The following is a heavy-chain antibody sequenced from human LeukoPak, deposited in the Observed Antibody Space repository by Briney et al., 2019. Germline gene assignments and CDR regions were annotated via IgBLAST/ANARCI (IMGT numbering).Heavy chain of an antibody. CDR2: ISHSGST. Sequence: RPSETLSLTCSVTDYPISSGYFWGWIRQPPQKGLEWIATISHSGSTYFSPSLKSRVIVSIDASKNQFSLNLTSVTAADTAVYYCAREHCAGGYCYFLDYWGKGILVTVSS. J-gene: IGHJ4*02. CDR1: DYPISSGYF. V-gene: IGHV4-38-2*02. D-gene: IGHD2-8*02. CDR3: AREHCAGGYCYFLDY.